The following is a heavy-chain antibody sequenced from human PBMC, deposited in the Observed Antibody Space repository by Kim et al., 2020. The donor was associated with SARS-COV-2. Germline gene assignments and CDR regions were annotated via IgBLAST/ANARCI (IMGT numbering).Heavy chain of an antibody. CDR2: ISWNSGSK. CDR1: GFTFDDYA. J-gene: IGHJ3*02. Sequence: GGSLRLSCAASGFTFDDYAMHWVRQAPGKGLEWVSGISWNSGSKGYADSVKGRFTISRDNAKKSLFLQMNSLRAEDTALYYCAKAYRAGIVGDPDAFDIWGQGTMVTVSS. V-gene: IGHV3-9*01. CDR3: AKAYRAGIVGDPDAFDI. D-gene: IGHD3-3*02.